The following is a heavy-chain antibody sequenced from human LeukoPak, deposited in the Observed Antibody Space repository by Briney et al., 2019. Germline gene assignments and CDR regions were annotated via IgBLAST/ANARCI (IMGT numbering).Heavy chain of an antibody. V-gene: IGHV1-69*04. Sequence: GASAKVSCKASGGTFSSYAISWVRQAPGQGLEWMGRIIPILGIANYAQKFQGRVTITADKSTSTAYMELSSLRSEDTAVYYCAREGSGWYDYWGQGTLVTVSS. CDR1: GGTFSSYA. CDR3: AREGSGWYDY. J-gene: IGHJ4*02. CDR2: IIPILGIA. D-gene: IGHD6-19*01.